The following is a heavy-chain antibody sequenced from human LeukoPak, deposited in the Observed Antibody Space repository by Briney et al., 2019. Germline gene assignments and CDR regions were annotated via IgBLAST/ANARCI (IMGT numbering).Heavy chain of an antibody. Sequence: ASVKVSCKTSGYSFTTFSIAWVRQAPGQGLEWMGWNNANNGETHYAQKFHDRVTMTTDTSTNTAYMELRGLKSDDSAMYYCSRDSTSGAVVDFNYWGQGTLVTVSS. J-gene: IGHJ4*02. CDR2: NNANNGET. CDR3: SRDSTSGAVVDFNY. D-gene: IGHD3-16*01. CDR1: GYSFTTFS. V-gene: IGHV1-18*01.